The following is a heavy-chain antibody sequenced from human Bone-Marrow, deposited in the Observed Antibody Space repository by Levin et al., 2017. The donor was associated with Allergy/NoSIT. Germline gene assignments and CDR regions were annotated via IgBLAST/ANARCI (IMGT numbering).Heavy chain of an antibody. CDR3: AKDLDCGDYVGFDY. J-gene: IGHJ4*02. V-gene: IGHV3-30*18. CDR2: ISYDGSNT. CDR1: GVTFSSYG. Sequence: GGSLRLSCAASGVTFSSYGMHWVRQAPGKGLEWVAVISYDGSNTYYSDSVKGRFTISRDNSKNTLYLQMNSLRAEDTAVYYCAKDLDCGDYVGFDYWRQGTVVTVPS. D-gene: IGHD4-17*01.